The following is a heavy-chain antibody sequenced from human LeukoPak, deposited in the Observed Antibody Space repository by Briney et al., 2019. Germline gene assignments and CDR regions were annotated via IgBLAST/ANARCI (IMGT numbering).Heavy chain of an antibody. J-gene: IGHJ5*02. D-gene: IGHD3-3*01. V-gene: IGHV4-59*01. Sequence: SETLSLTCTVSGGSISSYYWSWIRQPPGKGLEWIGYIYYSGSTNYNPSLKSRVTISVDTSKNQFSLKLSSVTAADTAVYYCARAYYDSTHPSWFDPWGQGTLVTVSS. CDR2: IYYSGST. CDR3: ARAYYDSTHPSWFDP. CDR1: GGSISSYY.